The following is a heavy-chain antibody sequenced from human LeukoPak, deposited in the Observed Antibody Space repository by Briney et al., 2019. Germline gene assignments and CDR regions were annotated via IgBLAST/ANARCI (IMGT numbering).Heavy chain of an antibody. Sequence: GGSLRLSCAASGFTCSSYWMHWVRQAPGKGLVWVSRINSDGSSTSNADSVKGRFTISRDNGKNTLYLQMNSLRAEDTAMYYCGRENRGAFDIWGQGTMVAVSS. CDR3: GRENRGAFDI. CDR1: GFTCSSYW. D-gene: IGHD3-10*01. CDR2: INSDGSST. J-gene: IGHJ3*02. V-gene: IGHV3-74*01.